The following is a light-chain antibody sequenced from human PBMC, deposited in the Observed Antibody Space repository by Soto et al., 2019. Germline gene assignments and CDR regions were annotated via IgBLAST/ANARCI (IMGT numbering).Light chain of an antibody. CDR1: ESVSSSY. Sequence: EIVLTQSPGTLSLSPGERAILSCRASESVSSSYLSWYQQKPGLSPRLLIYEASSRASGTPDRFSGSGSGTDFTLSISRLEPEDFAVYYCQHFANSITFGQGTRLEI. J-gene: IGKJ5*01. V-gene: IGKV3D-20*01. CDR2: EAS. CDR3: QHFANSIT.